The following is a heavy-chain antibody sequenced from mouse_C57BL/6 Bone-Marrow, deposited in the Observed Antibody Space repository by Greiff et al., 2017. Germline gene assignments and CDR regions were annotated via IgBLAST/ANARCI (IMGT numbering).Heavy chain of an antibody. CDR3: ARSRGCAY. V-gene: IGHV1-69*01. CDR1: GYTFTSYW. Sequence: QVQLQQPGAELVMPGASVKLSCKASGYTFTSYWMHWVKQRPGQGLEWIGEIDPSDSYTNYNQKFKGKSTLTVDKSSSTAYMQLSSLTSEDAAVYYCARSRGCAYWGQGTLVTVSA. J-gene: IGHJ3*01. CDR2: IDPSDSYT.